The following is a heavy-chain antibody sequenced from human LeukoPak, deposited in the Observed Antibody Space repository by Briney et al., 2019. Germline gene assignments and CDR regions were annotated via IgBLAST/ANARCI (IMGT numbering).Heavy chain of an antibody. D-gene: IGHD3-9*01. CDR1: GSSISNGYY. V-gene: IGHV4-38-2*01. Sequence: SETLSLTCAVSGSSISNGYYWGWIRQPPGKGLEWIGSIYHSGRTYYNPSLKSRVTISVDTSKKQLSLKLSSVTAADTAVYYCARGLRSFDSSSPFDYWGQGTLVTVSS. CDR2: IYHSGRT. CDR3: ARGLRSFDSSSPFDY. J-gene: IGHJ4*02.